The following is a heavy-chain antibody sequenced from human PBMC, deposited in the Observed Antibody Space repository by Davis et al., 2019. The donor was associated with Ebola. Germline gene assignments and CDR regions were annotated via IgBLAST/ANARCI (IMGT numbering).Heavy chain of an antibody. V-gene: IGHV1-8*03. CDR3: ARSDSYDFWSGYGNWYFDL. CDR1: GYTFTSYD. D-gene: IGHD3-3*01. CDR2: MNPNSGNT. J-gene: IGHJ2*01. Sequence: ASVKVSCKASGYTFTSYDINWVRQATGQGLEWMGWMNPNSGNTGYAQKFQGRVTITRNTSISTAYMELSSLRSEDTALYYCARSDSYDFWSGYGNWYFDLWGRGTLVTVSS.